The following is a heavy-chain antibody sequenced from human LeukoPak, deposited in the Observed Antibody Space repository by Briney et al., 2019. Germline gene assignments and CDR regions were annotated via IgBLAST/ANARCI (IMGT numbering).Heavy chain of an antibody. V-gene: IGHV4-4*07. J-gene: IGHJ6*04. CDR1: GGSISSYY. Sequence: PSETLSLTCTVSGGSISSYYWSWIRQPAGKGLEWIGRIYTSGSTNYNPSLKSRVTMSVDTSKNQFSLKLSSVTAADTAVYYCARARGGPYGSGTRYGLARDDVDVWGKGTTVTISS. CDR2: IYTSGST. D-gene: IGHD3-10*01. CDR3: ARARGGPYGSGTRYGLARDDVDV.